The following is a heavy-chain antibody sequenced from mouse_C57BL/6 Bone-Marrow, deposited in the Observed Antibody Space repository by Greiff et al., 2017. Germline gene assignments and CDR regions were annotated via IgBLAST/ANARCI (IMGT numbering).Heavy chain of an antibody. CDR2: IRNKANGYTT. Sequence: EVHLVESGGGLVQPGGSLSLSCAASGFTFTDYYMSWVRQPPGKALEWLGFIRNKANGYTTEYSASVKGLFTISRDNSQSILYLQMNALRAEDSATYYCARYGWSLYAMDYWGQGTSVTVSS. J-gene: IGHJ4*01. V-gene: IGHV7-3*01. D-gene: IGHD1-1*02. CDR1: GFTFTDYY. CDR3: ARYGWSLYAMDY.